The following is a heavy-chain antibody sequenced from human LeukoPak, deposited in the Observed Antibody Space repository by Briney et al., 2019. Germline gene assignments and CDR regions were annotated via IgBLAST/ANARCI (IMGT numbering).Heavy chain of an antibody. D-gene: IGHD2-2*01. CDR1: GFTFSSYA. CDR3: ARDPDCSSTSCYSPYFDY. J-gene: IGHJ4*02. V-gene: IGHV3-30*04. Sequence: GGSLRLSCAASGFTFSSYAMHWVRQAPGKGLEWVAVISYDGSNKYYADSVKGRFTISRDNSKNTLYLQMNSLRAEDTAVYYCARDPDCSSTSCYSPYFDYWGQGTLVTVSS. CDR2: ISYDGSNK.